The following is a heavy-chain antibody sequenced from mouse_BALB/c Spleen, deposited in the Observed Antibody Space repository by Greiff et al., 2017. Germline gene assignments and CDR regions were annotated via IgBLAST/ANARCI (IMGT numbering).Heavy chain of an antibody. Sequence: VKLMESGAELMKPGASVKISCKATGYTFSSYWIEWVKQRPGHGLEWIGEILPGSGSTNYNEKFKGKATFTADTSSNTAYMQLSSLTSEDSAVYYCARPYGYDVTGFAYWGQGTLVTVSA. CDR1: GYTFSSYW. CDR2: ILPGSGST. J-gene: IGHJ3*01. CDR3: ARPYGYDVTGFAY. V-gene: IGHV1-9*01. D-gene: IGHD2-2*01.